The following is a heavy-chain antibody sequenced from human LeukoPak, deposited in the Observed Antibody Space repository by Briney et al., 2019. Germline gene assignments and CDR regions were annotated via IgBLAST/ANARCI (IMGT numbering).Heavy chain of an antibody. J-gene: IGHJ5*02. CDR3: ARETTMRNWFDP. Sequence: SETLSLTCTVSGGSISSSSHYWGWIRQPPGKGLEWIGSMYYRGSTYHNPSLKSRVTISVDTSKNQFSLKLSSVTAADTAVYYCARETTMRNWFDPWGQGTLVTVPS. D-gene: IGHD4-17*01. CDR1: GGSISSSSHY. CDR2: MYYRGST. V-gene: IGHV4-39*07.